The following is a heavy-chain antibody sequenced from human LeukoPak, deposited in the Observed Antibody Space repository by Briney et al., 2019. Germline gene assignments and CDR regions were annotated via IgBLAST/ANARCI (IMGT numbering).Heavy chain of an antibody. CDR2: IYYRGST. CDR3: ARDRFFDY. CDR1: GGSISSYY. Sequence: SETLSLTCTVSGGSISSYYWSWIRQPPGKGLEWIGYIYYRGSTNYNPSLKSRVTISVDTSKNQFSLKLSSVTAADTAVYYCARDRFFDYWGQGTLVTVSS. D-gene: IGHD3-3*01. V-gene: IGHV4-59*01. J-gene: IGHJ4*02.